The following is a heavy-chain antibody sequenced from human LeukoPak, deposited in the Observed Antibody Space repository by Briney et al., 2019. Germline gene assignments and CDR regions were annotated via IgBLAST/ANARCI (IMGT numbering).Heavy chain of an antibody. V-gene: IGHV1-18*01. D-gene: IGHD2-15*01. Sequence: ASVKVSCKASGYTFSIYDISWVRQAPGQGLEWMGWINTHTGNTDSAQKLQGRVTMTTDTSTGTAYMELRSLGSDDTAVYYCARGPGGCSGGSCYHDHWGQGTLVTVSS. CDR3: ARGPGGCSGGSCYHDH. CDR1: GYTFSIYD. CDR2: INTHTGNT. J-gene: IGHJ5*02.